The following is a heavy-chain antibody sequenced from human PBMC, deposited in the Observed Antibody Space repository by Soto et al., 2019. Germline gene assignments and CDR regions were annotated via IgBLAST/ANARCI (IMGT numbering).Heavy chain of an antibody. V-gene: IGHV4-39*02. J-gene: IGHJ4*02. CDR3: ARGGLYDLWSGLFD. Sequence: SETLSLTCTVSGGPIGSSSYYWGWIRQPPEKGLERLGNIYYTGKTFYTPSLKSRVTIPVDTSKNQFYLHLPSVTAADAAVYFCARGGLYDLWSGLFDWCQG. D-gene: IGHD3-3*01. CDR1: GGPIGSSSYY. CDR2: IYYTGKT.